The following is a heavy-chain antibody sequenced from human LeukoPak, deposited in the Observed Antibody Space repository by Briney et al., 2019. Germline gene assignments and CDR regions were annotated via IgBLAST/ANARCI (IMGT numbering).Heavy chain of an antibody. CDR3: TRGSPIAARPLYGDY. D-gene: IGHD6-6*01. J-gene: IGHJ4*02. CDR2: IKSKTDGGTT. CDR1: GFTFSNAW. Sequence: GGSLRLSCAASGFTFSNAWMSWVRQAPGKGLEWVGRIKSKTDGGTTDYAAPVKGRFTISRDDSKNTLYLQMNSLKTEDTAVYYCTRGSPIAARPLYGDYWGQGTLVTVSS. V-gene: IGHV3-15*01.